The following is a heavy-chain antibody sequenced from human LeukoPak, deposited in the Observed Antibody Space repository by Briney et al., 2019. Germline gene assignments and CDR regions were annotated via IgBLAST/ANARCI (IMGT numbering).Heavy chain of an antibody. J-gene: IGHJ4*02. CDR1: GYTFNNYA. D-gene: IGHD6-19*01. V-gene: IGHV1-3*04. Sequence: ASVKVSCKASGYTFNNYAMHWVRQVSGQRLEWMGWINTDTGHTEYSQKFQGRVTITRDTSASTGYMELSNLRSEDTAVYYCARDLGTGWFGFYWGQGALVTVSS. CDR3: ARDLGTGWFGFY. CDR2: INTDTGHT.